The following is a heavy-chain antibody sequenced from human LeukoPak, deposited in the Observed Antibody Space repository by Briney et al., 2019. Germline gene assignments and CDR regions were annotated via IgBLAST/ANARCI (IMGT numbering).Heavy chain of an antibody. Sequence: GGSLRLSCAASLFTFSNAWMSWVRQAPGKGLEWVGRIKSKTDGGTTDYAAPVKGRFTISRDDSKNTLYLQMNSLKTEDTAVYYCTTDLDYGDPYNWFDPWGQGTLVTVSS. J-gene: IGHJ5*02. D-gene: IGHD4-17*01. V-gene: IGHV3-15*01. CDR1: LFTFSNAW. CDR2: IKSKTDGGTT. CDR3: TTDLDYGDPYNWFDP.